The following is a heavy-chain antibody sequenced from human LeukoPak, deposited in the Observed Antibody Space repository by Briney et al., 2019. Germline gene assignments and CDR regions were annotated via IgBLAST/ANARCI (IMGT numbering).Heavy chain of an antibody. V-gene: IGHV4-34*01. D-gene: IGHD3-3*01. CDR2: INHSGST. CDR3: ARGKSYYDFWSGYLSY. J-gene: IGHJ4*02. Sequence: SETLSLTCAVYGGSFSGYYWSWIRQPPGKGLEWIGEINHSGSTNYNPSLKSRVTISVDTSKNQFSLKLSSVTAADTAVYYCARGKSYYDFWSGYLSYWGQGTLVTVSS. CDR1: GGSFSGYY.